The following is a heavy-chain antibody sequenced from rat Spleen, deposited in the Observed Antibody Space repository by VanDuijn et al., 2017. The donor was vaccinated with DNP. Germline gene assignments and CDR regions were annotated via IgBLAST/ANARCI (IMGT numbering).Heavy chain of an antibody. CDR3: ARSRLPGYYPFAC. CDR1: GLTFSNYY. Sequence: EVQLVESGGGLVQPGRSLKLSCEASGLTFSNYYMAWVRQAPKKGLEWVATISTSGSRAYYPDSVKGRFTISRDDAKSSLYLQMNSLKSEDTATYYCARSRLPGYYPFACWGQGTLVTVSS. J-gene: IGHJ3*01. D-gene: IGHD1-4*01. V-gene: IGHV5-25*01. CDR2: ISTSGSRA.